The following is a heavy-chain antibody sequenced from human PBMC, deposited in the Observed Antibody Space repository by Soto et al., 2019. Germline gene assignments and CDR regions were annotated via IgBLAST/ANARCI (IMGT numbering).Heavy chain of an antibody. J-gene: IGHJ5*02. V-gene: IGHV1-2*04. CDR1: GYTFTGYY. Sequence: QVQLVQSGAEVKKPGASVKVSCKASGYTFTGYYMHWVRQAPGQGLEWMGWINPNSGGTNYAQKFQGWVTMTRDTSISTDYMELSRLRSDDTAVYYCARDYEGWVPAAIITNWFDPWGQGTLVTVSS. CDR2: INPNSGGT. CDR3: ARDYEGWVPAAIITNWFDP. D-gene: IGHD2-2*02.